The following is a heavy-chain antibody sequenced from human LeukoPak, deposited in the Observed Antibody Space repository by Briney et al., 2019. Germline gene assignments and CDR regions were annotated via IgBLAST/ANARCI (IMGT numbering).Heavy chain of an antibody. CDR3: ASRYCCSTSCYWTFDS. CDR2: INHSGST. CDR1: GGSFSGYY. V-gene: IGHV4-34*01. D-gene: IGHD2-2*01. J-gene: IGHJ4*02. Sequence: SETLSLTCAVYGGSFSGYYWSWIRQPPGKGLEWMGEINHSGSTNYNPSLKSRVTISLHTSKNQFSLKLSTVTAADTAVHDCASRYCCSTSCYWTFDSWGQGTLVTVSS.